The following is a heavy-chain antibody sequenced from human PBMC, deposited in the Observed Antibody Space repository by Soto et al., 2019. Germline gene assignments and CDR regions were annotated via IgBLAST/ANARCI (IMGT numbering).Heavy chain of an antibody. J-gene: IGHJ6*03. Sequence: ASVKVSCKASGYTFTSYAMHWVRQAPGQRLERMGWINAGNGNTKYSQKLQGRVTITRDTSASTAYMELSSLRSEDTAVYYCARDRAEMSLRKGYMDVWGKGTTGTV. CDR3: ARDRAEMSLRKGYMDV. CDR2: INAGNGNT. CDR1: GYTFTSYA. D-gene: IGHD3-10*01. V-gene: IGHV1-3*01.